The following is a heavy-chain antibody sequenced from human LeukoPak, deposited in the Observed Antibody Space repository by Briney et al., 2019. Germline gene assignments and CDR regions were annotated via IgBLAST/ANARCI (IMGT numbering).Heavy chain of an antibody. Sequence: SETLSLTCTVSGGSISSYYWSWIRQPPGKGLEWIGYIYYSGSTNYNPSLKSRVTISVDTSKNQFSLKLSSVTAADTAVYYCARHRRYSYGPSLRYFDYWGQGTLVTASS. J-gene: IGHJ4*02. D-gene: IGHD5-18*01. CDR1: GGSISSYY. CDR3: ARHRRYSYGPSLRYFDY. CDR2: IYYSGST. V-gene: IGHV4-59*08.